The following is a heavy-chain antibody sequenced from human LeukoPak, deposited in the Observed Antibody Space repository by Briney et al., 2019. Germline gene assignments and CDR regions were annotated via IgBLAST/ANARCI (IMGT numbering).Heavy chain of an antibody. CDR1: GGSISSSSYY. D-gene: IGHD1-26*01. Sequence: SETLSLTCTVSGGSISSSSYYWGWIRQPPGKGLEWIGSIYYSGSTYYNPSLKSRVTISVDTSKNQFSLKLSSVTAADTAVYYCARWEGGSYYDFDYWGQGTLVTVSS. CDR3: ARWEGGSYYDFDY. V-gene: IGHV4-39*01. CDR2: IYYSGST. J-gene: IGHJ4*02.